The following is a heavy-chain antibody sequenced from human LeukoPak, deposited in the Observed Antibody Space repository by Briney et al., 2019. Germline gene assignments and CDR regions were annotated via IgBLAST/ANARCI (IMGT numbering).Heavy chain of an antibody. J-gene: IGHJ6*03. CDR2: ISTSGSII. CDR1: GFTFGSYE. Sequence: PGGSLRLSCEASGFTFGSYEMTWVRQAPGKGLEWLSYISTSGSIIVYADSVRGRFTISRDNAKNSLYLQMNGLRADDTAAYYCARCDYPEEDFYYYMDVWGKGTTVTISS. D-gene: IGHD4-11*01. V-gene: IGHV3-48*03. CDR3: ARCDYPEEDFYYYMDV.